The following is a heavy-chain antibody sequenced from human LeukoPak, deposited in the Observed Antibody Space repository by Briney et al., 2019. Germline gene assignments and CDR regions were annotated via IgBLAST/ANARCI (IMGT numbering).Heavy chain of an antibody. Sequence: SETLSLTCTVSGGSISSYYWSWIRQPPGKGLEWIGYIYYSGSTNYNPSLKSRVTISVDTSKNQFSLKLSSVTAADTAVYYCARAVGLWSGYYAFDIWGQGTMVTVSS. CDR2: IYYSGST. J-gene: IGHJ3*02. D-gene: IGHD3-3*01. CDR1: GGSISSYY. CDR3: ARAVGLWSGYYAFDI. V-gene: IGHV4-59*01.